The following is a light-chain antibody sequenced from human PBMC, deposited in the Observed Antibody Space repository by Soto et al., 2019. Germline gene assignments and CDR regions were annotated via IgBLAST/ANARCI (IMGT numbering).Light chain of an antibody. CDR3: QQYNNWPRAT. Sequence: EIVLTQSPGTLSVSLGERATLSCRASQSINSNLAWYQQKPGQAPRLLMFRASIRAAGFPARFSGSGSGTEFNITISSLQSDDSAVYYCQQYNNWPRATFGGGTKVDIK. J-gene: IGKJ4*01. CDR2: RAS. CDR1: QSINSN. V-gene: IGKV3-15*01.